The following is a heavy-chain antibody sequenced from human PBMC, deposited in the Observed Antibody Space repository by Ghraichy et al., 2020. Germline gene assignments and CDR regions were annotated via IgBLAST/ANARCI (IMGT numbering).Heavy chain of an antibody. V-gene: IGHV3-23*01. CDR3: AKDPYSSSWVPYYFDY. J-gene: IGHJ4*02. D-gene: IGHD6-13*01. CDR1: GFTFRSYA. Sequence: GGSLRLSCAASGFTFRSYAMSWVRQAPGKGLEWVSVISGNGENTYYADSVKGRFTISRDNSKNTLYLQMNSLRAEDTAVYYCAKDPYSSSWVPYYFDYWGQGTLVTVSS. CDR2: ISGNGENT.